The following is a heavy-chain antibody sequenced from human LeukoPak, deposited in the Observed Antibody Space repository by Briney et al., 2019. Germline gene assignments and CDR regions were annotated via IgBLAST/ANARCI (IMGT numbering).Heavy chain of an antibody. V-gene: IGHV4-61*02. CDR3: ARDYFDSSGYHLDY. J-gene: IGHJ4*02. CDR1: GGSISIGSYY. Sequence: SETLSLTCTVSGGSISIGSYYWSWIRQPAGKAPEWIGRIYASGSTNYNPSLKSRVTISVDTSKNQFSPKLSSVTAADTAIYYCARDYFDSSGYHLDYWGQGALVTVSS. D-gene: IGHD3-22*01. CDR2: IYASGST.